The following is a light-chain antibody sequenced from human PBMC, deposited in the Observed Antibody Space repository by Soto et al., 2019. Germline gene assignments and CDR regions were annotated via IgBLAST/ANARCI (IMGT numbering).Light chain of an antibody. Sequence: EIVMTQSPDTLSLSPGQRATLSCRASVSVRTDLAWYQQKPGQAPRLLIYGASTRAAGVPVRFSGSGSGTDFTLTISRLEPEDFAVYYCQQYGSSPWTFGQGTKVDIK. CDR1: VSVRTD. CDR2: GAS. J-gene: IGKJ1*01. CDR3: QQYGSSPWT. V-gene: IGKV3-20*01.